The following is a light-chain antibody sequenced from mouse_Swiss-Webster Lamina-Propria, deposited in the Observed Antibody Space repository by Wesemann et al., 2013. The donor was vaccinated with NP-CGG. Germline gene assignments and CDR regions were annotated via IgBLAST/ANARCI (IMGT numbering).Light chain of an antibody. Sequence: DIVMTQSHKFMSTSVGDRVSITCKASQDVGTAVAWYQQKPGQSPKLLIYWASTRPHWSPSIASQAVDLGQISTLTISNVQSEDLADYFCQQYSSYPFTFGSGTKLEIK. CDR2: WAS. CDR3: QQYSSYPFT. V-gene: IGKV6-23*01. CDR1: QDVGTA. J-gene: IGKJ4*01.